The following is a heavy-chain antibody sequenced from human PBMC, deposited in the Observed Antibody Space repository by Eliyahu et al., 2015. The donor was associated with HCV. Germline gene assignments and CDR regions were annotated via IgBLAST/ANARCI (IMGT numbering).Heavy chain of an antibody. CDR2: IWYDGSNK. Sequence: QVQLVESGGGVVQPGRSLRLSCAASGFTFXSYGMXWVRQAPGKGLGWVAVIWYDGSNKYYADSVKGRFTISRDNSKNTLYLQMNSLRAEDTAVYYCARDLGIVVVSNWFDPWGQGTLVTVSS. D-gene: IGHD3-22*01. V-gene: IGHV3-33*01. J-gene: IGHJ5*02. CDR1: GFTFXSYG. CDR3: ARDLGIVVVSNWFDP.